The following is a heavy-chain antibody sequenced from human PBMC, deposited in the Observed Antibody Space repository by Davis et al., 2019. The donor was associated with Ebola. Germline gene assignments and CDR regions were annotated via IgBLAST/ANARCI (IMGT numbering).Heavy chain of an antibody. Sequence: GESLKISCAASGFTFSSYWMSWVRQAPGKGLEWVAMIWYDGGNEYYADSVKGRFTISRDNSKNTLYLQMNSLRAEDTAVYYCAREGIVPAAIYYYMDVWGKGTTVTVSS. D-gene: IGHD2-2*01. J-gene: IGHJ6*03. CDR2: IWYDGGNE. V-gene: IGHV3-33*08. CDR3: AREGIVPAAIYYYMDV. CDR1: GFTFSSYW.